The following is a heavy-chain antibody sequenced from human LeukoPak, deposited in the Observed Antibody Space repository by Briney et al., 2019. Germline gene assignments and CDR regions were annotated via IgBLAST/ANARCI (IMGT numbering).Heavy chain of an antibody. Sequence: GASVKVSCKASGYTFSSHDINWVRQATGQGLEWMGWMNPNSGNTGYAQKFQGRVTMTRDTSISTAYMELNRLRSDDTAVYYCARDGGNGVDYWGQGTLVTVSS. V-gene: IGHV1-8*01. J-gene: IGHJ4*02. CDR1: GYTFSSHD. CDR2: MNPNSGNT. D-gene: IGHD4-23*01. CDR3: ARDGGNGVDY.